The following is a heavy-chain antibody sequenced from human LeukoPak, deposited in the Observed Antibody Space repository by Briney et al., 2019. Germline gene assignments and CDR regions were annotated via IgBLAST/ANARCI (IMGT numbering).Heavy chain of an antibody. CDR3: ARHSKYANNWSDP. J-gene: IGHJ5*02. V-gene: IGHV1-2*02. D-gene: IGHD4-11*01. CDR1: GYTFSDYY. CDR2: INPNSAGT. Sequence: ASVKVSCKASGYTFSDYYMHWVRQAPGQGPEWMGWINPNSAGTKYAQKFQGRVTMTRDTSISTAYMELSRLTSDDTAVYYCARHSKYANNWSDPWGQGTLVTVSA.